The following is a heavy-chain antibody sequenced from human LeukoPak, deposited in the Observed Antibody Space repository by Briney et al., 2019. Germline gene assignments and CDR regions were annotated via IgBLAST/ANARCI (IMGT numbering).Heavy chain of an antibody. CDR1: GFTFSSYG. CDR2: ISYDGSNK. J-gene: IGHJ4*02. D-gene: IGHD6-19*01. Sequence: GGSLRLSCAASGFTFSSYGMHWVRQAPGKGLEWVAVISYDGSNKYYADSVKGRFTISRDNSKNTLYLQMNSLRAEDTAVYYCAKDGREYSSGWFGVGGFDYWGQGTLVTVSS. CDR3: AKDGREYSSGWFGVGGFDY. V-gene: IGHV3-30*18.